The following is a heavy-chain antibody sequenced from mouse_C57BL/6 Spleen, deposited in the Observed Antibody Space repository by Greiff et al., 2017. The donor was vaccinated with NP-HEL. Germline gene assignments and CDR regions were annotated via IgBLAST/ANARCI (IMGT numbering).Heavy chain of an antibody. J-gene: IGHJ2*01. Sequence: QVQLQQPGAELVKPGASVKMSCKASGYTFTSYWITWVKQRPGQGLEWIGDIYPGSGSTNYNEKSKSKATLTVDTSSSTAYMQLSSLTSEDSAVYDGAREGVLRRRGSYFDYWGQGTTLTVSS. CDR3: AREGVLRRRGSYFDY. CDR1: GYTFTSYW. D-gene: IGHD1-1*01. CDR2: IYPGSGST. V-gene: IGHV1-55*01.